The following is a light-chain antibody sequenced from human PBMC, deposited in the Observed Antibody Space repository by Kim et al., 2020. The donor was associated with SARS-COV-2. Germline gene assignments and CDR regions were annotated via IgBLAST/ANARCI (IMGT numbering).Light chain of an antibody. CDR3: QQSYSTPRT. Sequence: ASVGDRVTITCRASQSISSYLNWYQQKPGKAPKLLIYAASSLQSGVPSRFSGSGSGTDFTLTISSLQPEDFATYYCQQSYSTPRTFGQGTKVNIK. CDR1: QSISSY. V-gene: IGKV1-39*01. CDR2: AAS. J-gene: IGKJ1*01.